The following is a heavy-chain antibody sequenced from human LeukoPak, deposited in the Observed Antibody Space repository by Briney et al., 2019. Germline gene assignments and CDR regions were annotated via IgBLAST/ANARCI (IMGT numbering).Heavy chain of an antibody. CDR3: ARDPQADYYDSSGYSH. CDR1: GGSFSGYY. D-gene: IGHD3-22*01. J-gene: IGHJ4*02. Sequence: SETLSLTCAVYGGSFSGYYWSWIRQPPGKGLEWIGYIYYSGSTYYNPSLKSRVTISVDTSKNQFSLKLSSVTAADTAVYYCARDPQADYYDSSGYSHWGQGTLVTVSS. CDR2: IYYSGST. V-gene: IGHV4-30-4*08.